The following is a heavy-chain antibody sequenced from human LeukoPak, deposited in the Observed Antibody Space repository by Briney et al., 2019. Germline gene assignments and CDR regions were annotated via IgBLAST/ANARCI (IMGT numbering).Heavy chain of an antibody. CDR3: AKGIAAAGSYYGMDV. CDR1: GFTFSDYY. CDR2: ISTTGSTI. V-gene: IGHV3-11*01. J-gene: IGHJ6*02. D-gene: IGHD6-13*01. Sequence: GGSLRLSCAASGFTFSDYYMTWIRQAPGKGLEWVSYISTTGSTIYYADSVKGRFTISRDNSKNTLYLQMNSLRAEDTAVYYCAKGIAAAGSYYGMDVWGQGTTVTVSS.